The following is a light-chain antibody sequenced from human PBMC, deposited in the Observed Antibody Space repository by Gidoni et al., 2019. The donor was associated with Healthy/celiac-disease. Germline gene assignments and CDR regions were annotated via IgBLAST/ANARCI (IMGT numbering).Light chain of an antibody. CDR2: DVR. J-gene: IGLJ2*01. CDR3: CSYAGSYTLV. CDR1: SSDVGCYNY. V-gene: IGLV2-11*01. Sequence: QSALTQPRSVSGSPGQSVTISCTGTSSDVGCYNYVSWYQPHPGKAPKLMIYDVRKRPSGVPYCFSGSKSGNTASLTISGLPAEDEADYYCCSYAGSYTLVFGGGTKLTVL.